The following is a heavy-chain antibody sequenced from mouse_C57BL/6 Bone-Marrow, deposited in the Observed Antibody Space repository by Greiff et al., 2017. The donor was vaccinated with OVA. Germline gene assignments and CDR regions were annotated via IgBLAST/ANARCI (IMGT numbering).Heavy chain of an antibody. CDR3: ARGWGWLLRNYFDY. D-gene: IGHD2-3*01. V-gene: IGHV1-19*01. CDR2: INPYNGGT. J-gene: IGHJ2*01. Sequence: EVQLQQSGPVLVKPGASVKMSCKASGYTFTDYYMNWVKQSHGKSLEWIGVINPYNGGTSYNQKFKGKATLTVDKSSSTAYMELNSLTSEDSAVYYCARGWGWLLRNYFDYWGQGTTLTVSS. CDR1: GYTFTDYY.